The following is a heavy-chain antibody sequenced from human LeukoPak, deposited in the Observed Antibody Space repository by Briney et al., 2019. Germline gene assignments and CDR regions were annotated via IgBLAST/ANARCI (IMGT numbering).Heavy chain of an antibody. J-gene: IGHJ4*02. V-gene: IGHV3-23*01. D-gene: IGHD2-15*01. Sequence: GGSLRLSCAASGFTFSSYAMSWVPQAPGKGLEWVSAISGSGGSTYYEDSVKGRFTTSRDNSKNTLYLQMNSLRAEDTAVYYCAKEWVVAAKGFDYWGQGTLVTVSS. CDR2: ISGSGGST. CDR1: GFTFSSYA. CDR3: AKEWVVAAKGFDY.